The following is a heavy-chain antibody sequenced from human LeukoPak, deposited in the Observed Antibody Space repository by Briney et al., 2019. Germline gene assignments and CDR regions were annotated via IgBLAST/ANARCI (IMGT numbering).Heavy chain of an antibody. Sequence: GGSLRLSCAASGFTFSSYSMDWVRQGPGKGLEWVSGISWNGGSADYADSVKGRFTISRDNAKNSLYLQMNSLRSDDTAFYYCAKEGTYYYDSSDSTRFDYWGQGTLVTVSS. D-gene: IGHD3-22*01. CDR2: ISWNGGSA. CDR3: AKEGTYYYDSSDSTRFDY. CDR1: GFTFSSYS. J-gene: IGHJ4*02. V-gene: IGHV3-9*01.